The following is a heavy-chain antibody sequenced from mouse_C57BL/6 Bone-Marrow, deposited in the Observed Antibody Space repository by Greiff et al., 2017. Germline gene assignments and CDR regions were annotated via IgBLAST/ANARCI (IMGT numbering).Heavy chain of an antibody. Sequence: EVKVEESGGGLVKPGGSLKLSCAASGFTFSSYAMSWVRQTPEKRLEWVATISDGGSYTYYPDNVKGRFTISRDNAKNNLYLQMSHLKSEDTAMYYCARDITTVVAHWYFDVWGTGTTVTVSS. J-gene: IGHJ1*03. CDR3: ARDITTVVAHWYFDV. CDR1: GFTFSSYA. D-gene: IGHD1-1*01. V-gene: IGHV5-4*01. CDR2: ISDGGSYT.